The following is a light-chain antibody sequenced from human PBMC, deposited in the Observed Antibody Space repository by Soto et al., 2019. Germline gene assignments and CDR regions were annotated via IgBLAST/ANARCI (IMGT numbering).Light chain of an antibody. Sequence: DIQMTQSPSSLSASVGDRVTITCRASQGISNYLAWYQQKPGKVPKLLIYAASTLQSGVPSRFSGSGSGTDFTLTISSLQPVDVANYDDQEYYCAPRTFGQGPKVEIK. CDR3: QEYYCAPRT. V-gene: IGKV1-27*01. CDR1: QGISNY. CDR2: AAS. J-gene: IGKJ1*01.